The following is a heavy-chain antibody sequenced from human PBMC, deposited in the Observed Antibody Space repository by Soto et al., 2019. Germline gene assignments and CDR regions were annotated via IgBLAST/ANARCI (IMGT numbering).Heavy chain of an antibody. CDR1: GFTFSDSW. J-gene: IGHJ4*02. Sequence: GGTLRLSCAASGFTFSDSWMNWVRQAPGKGLEGVAYINTYGTEKTYVDSVKGRFTISRDNAENSLYLQMNSLRVEDTAVYYCARTPRLLDSWGQGTLVTVSS. CDR3: ARTPRLLDS. CDR2: INTYGTEK. D-gene: IGHD6-6*01. V-gene: IGHV3-7*03.